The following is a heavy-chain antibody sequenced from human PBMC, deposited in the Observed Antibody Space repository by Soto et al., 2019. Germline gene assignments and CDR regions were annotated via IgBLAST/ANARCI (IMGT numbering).Heavy chain of an antibody. CDR1: GFTFSSYA. D-gene: IGHD6-19*01. V-gene: IGHV3-23*01. Sequence: GGSLRLFCSASGFTFSSYAMDWFRQAPGKGLEWVSAIRSSGDYTYYVDSVKGRFYISRDNSKNTLFLQMNSLRAEDTAVYYCAKNRSPGGSGPNYLDYWGQGTLVTVSS. CDR2: IRSSGDYT. CDR3: AKNRSPGGSGPNYLDY. J-gene: IGHJ4*01.